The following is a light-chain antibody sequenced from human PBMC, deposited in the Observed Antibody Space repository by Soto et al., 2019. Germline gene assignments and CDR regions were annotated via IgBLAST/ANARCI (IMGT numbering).Light chain of an antibody. CDR2: EVS. Sequence: QSALTQPASVSGSPGQSITISCTGTSSGVGGYNYVSWYQQHPGKAPKLMIYEVSNRPSGVSNRFSGSKSGNTASLTIAGLQAEDEADYYCNSYTSSRTYVFGTGTKLTVL. J-gene: IGLJ1*01. CDR1: SSGVGGYNY. V-gene: IGLV2-14*01. CDR3: NSYTSSRTYV.